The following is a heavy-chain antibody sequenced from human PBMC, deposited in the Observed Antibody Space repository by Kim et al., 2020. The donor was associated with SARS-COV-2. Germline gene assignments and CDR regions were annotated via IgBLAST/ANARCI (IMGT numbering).Heavy chain of an antibody. CDR2: INWNSNTT. CDR1: GFKFDDYS. J-gene: IGHJ4*02. D-gene: IGHD3-10*01. CDR3: AKDGESGMRLDF. Sequence: GGSLRLSCEASGFKFDDYSMHWVRQVPGKGLEWVSGINWNSNTTIYADSVKGRFVISRDNVKRTVFLQMNSLRTEDTAFYYCAKDGESGMRLDFWGQGSL. V-gene: IGHV3-9*01.